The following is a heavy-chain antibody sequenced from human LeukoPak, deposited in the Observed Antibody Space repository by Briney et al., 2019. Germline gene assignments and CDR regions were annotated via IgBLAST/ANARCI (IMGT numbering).Heavy chain of an antibody. CDR1: GFTFSSYS. CDR2: ISSSGSTI. CDR3: AELGITMIGGV. Sequence: PGGSLRLSCAASGFTFSSYSMNWVRQAPGKGLEWDSYISSSGSTIYYADSVKGRFTISRDNAKNSLYLQMNGLRAEDTAVYYCAELGITMIGGVWGKGTTVTISS. D-gene: IGHD3-10*02. V-gene: IGHV3-48*04. J-gene: IGHJ6*04.